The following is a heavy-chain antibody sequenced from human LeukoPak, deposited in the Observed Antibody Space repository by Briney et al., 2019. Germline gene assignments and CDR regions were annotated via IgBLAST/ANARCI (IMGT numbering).Heavy chain of an antibody. CDR3: ARPRITISDSYMDV. J-gene: IGHJ6*03. CDR2: IDHSGST. Sequence: SETLSLTCAVYGGSFSSYYWSWIRQPPGKGLEWIGEIDHSGSTNYNPSLKSRVTISVDTYKNQFSLKLSSVTAADTAVYYCARPRITISDSYMDVWGKGTTVTVSS. D-gene: IGHD3-3*01. CDR1: GGSFSSYY. V-gene: IGHV4-34*01.